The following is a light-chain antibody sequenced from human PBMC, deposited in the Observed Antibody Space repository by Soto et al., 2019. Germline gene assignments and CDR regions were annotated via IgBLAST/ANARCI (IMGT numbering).Light chain of an antibody. J-gene: IGLJ1*01. Sequence: QSVLTQPRSVSGSPGQSVTISCTGTSSDVGSFDFVSWYQQYPGKAPKPIIFDVNKRPSGVPDRFSGSKSGNTASLTISGLQADDEADYYCCSYAGTYTAYIFGTGTKLTV. CDR3: CSYAGTYTAYI. V-gene: IGLV2-11*01. CDR2: DVN. CDR1: SSDVGSFDF.